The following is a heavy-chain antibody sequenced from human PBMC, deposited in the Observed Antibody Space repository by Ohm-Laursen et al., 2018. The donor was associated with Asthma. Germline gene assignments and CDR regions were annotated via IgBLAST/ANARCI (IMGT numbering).Heavy chain of an antibody. J-gene: IGHJ4*02. CDR1: GFTITNYW. CDR3: AYEFGGSGDY. CDR2: INGDGGIK. D-gene: IGHD3-10*01. Sequence: SLRLSCAVSGFTITNYWMHWVRQAPGKGLVWVSRINGDGGIKSYAASVKGRFTISRDDAKNTVYLQMNSLRVDDTAVYYCAYEFGGSGDYWGQGTLVTVSS. V-gene: IGHV3-74*01.